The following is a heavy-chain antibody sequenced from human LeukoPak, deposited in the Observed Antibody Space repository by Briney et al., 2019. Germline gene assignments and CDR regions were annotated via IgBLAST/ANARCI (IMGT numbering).Heavy chain of an antibody. CDR2: INAGNGNT. V-gene: IGHV1-3*01. CDR3: ARGADYDSISYYPNPWFDP. CDR1: GYTFTSYA. J-gene: IGHJ5*02. Sequence: GASVKVSCKASGYTFTSYAMHWVRQAPGQRLEWMGWINAGNGNTKYSQRFQGRVTITRDTSASTAYMELSSLRSEDTAVYYCARGADYDSISYYPNPWFDPWGQGTLVTVSS. D-gene: IGHD3-22*01.